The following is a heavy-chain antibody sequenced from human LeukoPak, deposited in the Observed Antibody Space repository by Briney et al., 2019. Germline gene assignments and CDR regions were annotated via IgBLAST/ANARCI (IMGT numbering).Heavy chain of an antibody. CDR2: MNPNSGNT. V-gene: IGHV1-8*03. D-gene: IGHD3-22*01. Sequence: ASVKVSCKASGYTFTSYDINWVRQATGQGLEWMGWMNPNSGNTGYAQKFQGRVTITRNTSISTAYMELSRLRSDDTAVYYCARDDYYDSSGYSLTPRDIWGQGTMVTVSS. CDR3: ARDDYYDSSGYSLTPRDI. CDR1: GYTFTSYD. J-gene: IGHJ3*02.